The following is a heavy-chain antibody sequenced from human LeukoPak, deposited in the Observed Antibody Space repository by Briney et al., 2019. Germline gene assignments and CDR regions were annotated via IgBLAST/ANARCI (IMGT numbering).Heavy chain of an antibody. CDR3: PRLADCNIPPCWGSWFDT. CDR1: GDSISSYH. Sequence: PSETLSLTCSVSGDSISSYHWSWIRQPPGKGLEWIGYVYSSGSTYYSPSLDGRATMSVDTSTNPFSLNLSSVTAADTAVYYCPRLADCNIPPCWGSWFDTWGQGTLVTVSS. D-gene: IGHD2/OR15-2a*01. V-gene: IGHV4-4*09. CDR2: VYSSGST. J-gene: IGHJ5*02.